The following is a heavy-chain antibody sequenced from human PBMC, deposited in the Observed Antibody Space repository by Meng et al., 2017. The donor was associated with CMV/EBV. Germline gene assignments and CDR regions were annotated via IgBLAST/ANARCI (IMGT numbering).Heavy chain of an antibody. Sequence: GGSLRLSCAASGFTFSNAWMSWVCQAPGKGLEWVGRIKSKTDGGTTDYAAPVKGRFTISRDDSKNTLYLQMNSLKTEDTAVYYCTTCSSTSCYTRWGYYYYGMDVWGQGTTVTVSS. CDR1: GFTFSNAW. CDR3: TTCSSTSCYTRWGYYYYGMDV. CDR2: IKSKTDGGTT. D-gene: IGHD2-2*02. J-gene: IGHJ6*02. V-gene: IGHV3-15*01.